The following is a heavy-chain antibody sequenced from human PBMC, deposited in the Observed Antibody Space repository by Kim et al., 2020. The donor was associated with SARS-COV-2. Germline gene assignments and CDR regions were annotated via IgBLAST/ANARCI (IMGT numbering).Heavy chain of an antibody. V-gene: IGHV4-4*06. CDR3: ARDRNSGYYGSGSLNWFDP. J-gene: IGHJ5*02. D-gene: IGHD3-10*01. Sequence: KSRVTMSVDTPKNQFSLKLSSVTAADTAVYYCARDRNSGYYGSGSLNWFDPWGQGTLVTVSS.